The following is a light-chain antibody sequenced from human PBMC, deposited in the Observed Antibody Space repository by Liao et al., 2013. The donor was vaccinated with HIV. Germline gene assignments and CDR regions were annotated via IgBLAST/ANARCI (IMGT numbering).Light chain of an antibody. V-gene: IGLV3-1*01. CDR1: KLGDKY. Sequence: SHELTQPPSVSVSPGQTANITCSADKLGDKYAFWYQQKPGQSPVLVIYQDTKRPSGIPERFSGSNSGNTATLTISGTQAMDEADYYCQAWVSSTVVFGGGTKLTVL. J-gene: IGLJ2*01. CDR2: QDT. CDR3: QAWVSSTVV.